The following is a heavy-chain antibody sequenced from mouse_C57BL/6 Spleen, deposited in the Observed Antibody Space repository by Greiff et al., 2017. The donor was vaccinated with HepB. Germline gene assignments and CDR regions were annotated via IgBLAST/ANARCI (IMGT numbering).Heavy chain of an antibody. CDR1: GFTFSDYY. J-gene: IGHJ4*01. D-gene: IGHD3-1*01. Sequence: EVQRVESEGGLVQPGSSMKLSCTASGFTFSDYYMAWVRQVPEKGLEWVANINYDGSSTYYLDSLKSRFIISRDNAKNILYLQMSSLKSEDTATYYCAREGLGSYAMDYWGQGTSVTVSS. CDR3: AREGLGSYAMDY. V-gene: IGHV5-16*01. CDR2: INYDGSST.